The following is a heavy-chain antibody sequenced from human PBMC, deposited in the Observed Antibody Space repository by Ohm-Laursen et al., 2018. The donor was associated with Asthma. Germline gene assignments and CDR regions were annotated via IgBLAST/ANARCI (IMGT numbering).Heavy chain of an antibody. D-gene: IGHD1-26*01. CDR3: ARGYESFTGSYYFDY. CDR2: ISYDGSNK. J-gene: IGHJ4*02. CDR1: GFTFNSYG. V-gene: IGHV3-30*03. Sequence: SLRLSCAASGFTFNSYGMHWVRQAPGKGLEWVAVISYDGSNKHYTDSVKGRFTISRDNSKNTLYVQMNSLRAEDTAVYYCARGYESFTGSYYFDYWGQGTLVTVSS.